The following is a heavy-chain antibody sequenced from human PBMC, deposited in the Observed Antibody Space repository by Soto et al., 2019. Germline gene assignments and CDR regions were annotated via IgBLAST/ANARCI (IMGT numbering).Heavy chain of an antibody. CDR2: IIPMFGKA. Sequence: SVKVSCKASGGTFSRYAINWVRQAPGQGLEWMGGIIPMFGKANYAQKFQGRVTITADESTSTGYLELRSLTSEDTAVYYCARDGTLYDSSGYHHLYWGQGTRVTVSS. J-gene: IGHJ1*01. V-gene: IGHV1-69*13. D-gene: IGHD3-22*01. CDR1: GGTFSRYA. CDR3: ARDGTLYDSSGYHHLY.